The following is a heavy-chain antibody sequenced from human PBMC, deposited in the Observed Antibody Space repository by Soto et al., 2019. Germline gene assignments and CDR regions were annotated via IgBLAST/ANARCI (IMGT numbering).Heavy chain of an antibody. CDR3: AKDGAWGFYYDNNGDPDY. CDR1: GFSFSSYD. J-gene: IGHJ4*02. V-gene: IGHV3-30*18. D-gene: IGHD3-22*01. Sequence: QVQLVESGGGVVQPGRSLRLSCAATGFSFSSYDMHWVRQAPGKGLEWVALISYDGSNKNYADSVKGRFTISRDNSKNTVYLQMNSLRAEDTAVYYCAKDGAWGFYYDNNGDPDYWGQGTLVTVSS. CDR2: ISYDGSNK.